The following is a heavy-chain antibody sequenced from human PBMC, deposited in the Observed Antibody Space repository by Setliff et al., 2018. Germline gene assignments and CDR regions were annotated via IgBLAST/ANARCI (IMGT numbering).Heavy chain of an antibody. V-gene: IGHV5-51*01. Sequence: TGESLKISCKGSGYSFTDYWIGWVRQMPGEGLEWMGIIHPSNSDTVYSPSFQGQVTISADRSITTAYLQWSSLKASDTATYYCARDRVALYDAFDIWGQGTMVTVS. D-gene: IGHD5-12*01. CDR3: ARDRVALYDAFDI. CDR1: GYSFTDYW. J-gene: IGHJ3*02. CDR2: IHPSNSDT.